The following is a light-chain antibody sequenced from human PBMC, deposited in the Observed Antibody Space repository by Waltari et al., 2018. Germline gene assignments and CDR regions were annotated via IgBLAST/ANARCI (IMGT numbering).Light chain of an antibody. Sequence: EIVMTQSPATLSLSHGERAAPSCRASHTVSSSLAWYQQKPGQAPRLLIYGASTRATGIPARFGGSGSGTEFTLTISSLQSEDFAVYYCQQYNNWPLTFGQGTKVEIK. CDR2: GAS. J-gene: IGKJ1*01. V-gene: IGKV3-15*01. CDR1: HTVSSS. CDR3: QQYNNWPLT.